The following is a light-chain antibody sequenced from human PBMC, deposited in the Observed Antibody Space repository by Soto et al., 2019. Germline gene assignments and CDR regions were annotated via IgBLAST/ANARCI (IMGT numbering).Light chain of an antibody. Sequence: EIVMTQSPATLSVSPGERATLSCRASQSVSSNYLAWYQQKPGQAPGLLIYGASSRATGIPDRFSGSGSGTDFTLTISRLEPEDFAVYYCHQYGSSPQTFGQGTKVDIK. J-gene: IGKJ2*01. CDR3: HQYGSSPQT. V-gene: IGKV3-20*01. CDR2: GAS. CDR1: QSVSSNY.